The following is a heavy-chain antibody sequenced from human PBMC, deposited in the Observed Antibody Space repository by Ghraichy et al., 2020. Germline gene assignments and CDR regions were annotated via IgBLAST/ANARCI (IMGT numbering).Heavy chain of an antibody. CDR3: AGRGDGYNQSVDY. D-gene: IGHD5-24*01. V-gene: IGHV4-4*09. CDR2: IYTSGST. Sequence: SQTLSLTCTVSGGSISSYYWSWIRQPPGKGLEWIGYIYTSGSTNYNPSLKSRVTISVDTSKNQFSLKLSSVTAADTAVYYCAGRGDGYNQSVDYWGQGTLVTVSS. CDR1: GGSISSYY. J-gene: IGHJ4*02.